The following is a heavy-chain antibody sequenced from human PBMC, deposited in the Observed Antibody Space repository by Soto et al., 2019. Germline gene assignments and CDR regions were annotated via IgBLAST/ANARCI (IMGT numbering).Heavy chain of an antibody. CDR2: INPSGGST. V-gene: IGHV1-46*01. D-gene: IGHD2-15*01. CDR1: GYTFTSYY. CDR3: ARSPTALRILGY. J-gene: IGHJ4*02. Sequence: QVQLVQSGAEVKKPGASVKVSCKASGYTFTSYYMHWVRQAPGQGLEWMGIINPSGGSTSYAQKFQGRVTMTRDTSTSTVYMELSSLRSEVTALYYCARSPTALRILGYWGQGTLVTVSS.